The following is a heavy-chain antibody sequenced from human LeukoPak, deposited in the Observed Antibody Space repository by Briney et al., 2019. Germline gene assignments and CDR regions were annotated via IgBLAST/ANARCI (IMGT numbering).Heavy chain of an antibody. CDR3: ARGKDDAFDI. CDR1: GGTFSSYA. Sequence: ASVNVSCKASGGTFSSYAISWVRQAPGQGLEWMGWISAYNGNTNYAQKLQGRVTMTTNTSTSTAYMELRSLRSDDTAVYYCARGKDDAFDIWGQGTMVTVSS. V-gene: IGHV1-18*01. CDR2: ISAYNGNT. J-gene: IGHJ3*02.